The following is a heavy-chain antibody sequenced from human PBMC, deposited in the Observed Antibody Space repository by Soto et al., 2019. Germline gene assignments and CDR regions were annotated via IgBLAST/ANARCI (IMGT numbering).Heavy chain of an antibody. CDR3: ARWLDDRAEAGFDV. D-gene: IGHD5-12*01. J-gene: IGHJ3*01. V-gene: IGHV1-69*18. Sequence: QVQLVQSGAEVRKPGSSVKVSCKASGGTFSTYTIYWVRQAPGQGLEWMGRIIPLVGTAKYAQNFQDRVTITAEESTTTAYMELTALSSEDTAVYYCARWLDDRAEAGFDVWGEGTAVTVSA. CDR2: IIPLVGTA. CDR1: GGTFSTYT.